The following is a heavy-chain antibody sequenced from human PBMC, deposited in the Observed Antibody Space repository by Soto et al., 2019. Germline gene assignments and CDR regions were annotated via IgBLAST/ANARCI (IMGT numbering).Heavy chain of an antibody. CDR3: ARSFHPVVPAAFDY. J-gene: IGHJ4*02. D-gene: IGHD2-2*01. CDR2: IIPIFGTA. Sequence: SVKVSCKASGFTFTSSAVQWVRQAPGQGLEWMGGIIPIFGTANYAQKFQGRVTITADESTSTAYMELSSLRSEDTAVYYCARSFHPVVPAAFDYWGQGNLVAV. V-gene: IGHV1-69*13. CDR1: GFTFTSSA.